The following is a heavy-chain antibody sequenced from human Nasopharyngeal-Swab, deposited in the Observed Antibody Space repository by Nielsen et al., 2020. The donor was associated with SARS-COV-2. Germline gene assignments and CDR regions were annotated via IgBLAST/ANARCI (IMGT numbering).Heavy chain of an antibody. J-gene: IGHJ3*02. V-gene: IGHV3-20*01. CDR2: INWNGGST. D-gene: IGHD1-26*01. CDR1: GFTFDDYG. Sequence: GESLKIPCAASGFTFDDYGMSWVRQAPGKGLEWVSGINWNGGSTGYADSVKGRFTISRDNAKNSLYLQKNSRRAEDTALYHCARVKWELLAEYAFDIWGQGTMVTVSS. CDR3: ARVKWELLAEYAFDI.